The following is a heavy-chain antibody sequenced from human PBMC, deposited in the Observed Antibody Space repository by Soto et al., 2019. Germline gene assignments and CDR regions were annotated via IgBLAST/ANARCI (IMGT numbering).Heavy chain of an antibody. Sequence: EVQLVESGGGLVLPGGSLRLSCAASGFTFSRYWMHWVRQAPGKGLXXVXXXXSYGSDTHYADSVKGRFTISRDNAKNTLYLQMNSLRADDTAVYYCASNYAYAEGYYWYGIDVWGQGTTVTVSS. CDR3: ASNYAYAEGYYWYGIDV. V-gene: IGHV3-74*01. D-gene: IGHD3-16*01. CDR1: GFTFSRYW. CDR2: XXSYGSDT. J-gene: IGHJ6*02.